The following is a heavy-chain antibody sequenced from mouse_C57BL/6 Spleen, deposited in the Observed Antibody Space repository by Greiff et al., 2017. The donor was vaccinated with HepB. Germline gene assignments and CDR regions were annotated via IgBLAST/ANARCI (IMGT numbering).Heavy chain of an antibody. D-gene: IGHD1-1*01. Sequence: QVQLQQSGAELVRPGTSVKVSCKASGYAFTNYLIEWVKQRPGQGLEWIGVINPGSGGTNYNEKFKGKATLTADKSSSTAYMQLSSLTSEDSAVYFCARWGGTVIGYWGQGTSVTVSS. CDR1: GYAFTNYL. CDR3: ARWGGTVIGY. J-gene: IGHJ4*01. CDR2: INPGSGGT. V-gene: IGHV1-54*01.